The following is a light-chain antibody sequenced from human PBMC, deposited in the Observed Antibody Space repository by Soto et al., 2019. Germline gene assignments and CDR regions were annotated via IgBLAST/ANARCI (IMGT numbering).Light chain of an antibody. CDR3: HQYNNWPYT. J-gene: IGKJ2*01. V-gene: IGKV3-15*01. Sequence: EIVMTQSPATLSVSPGERATLSCRASQSVSSNLAWYQQKPGQAPRLLIYGASTRATDIPARFSGSRSGTEFTLTISSLQSEDFSVYYCHQYNNWPYTFGQGTKLEIK. CDR1: QSVSSN. CDR2: GAS.